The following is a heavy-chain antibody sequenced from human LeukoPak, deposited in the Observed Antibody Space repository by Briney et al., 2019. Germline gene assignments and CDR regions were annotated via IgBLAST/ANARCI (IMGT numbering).Heavy chain of an antibody. D-gene: IGHD3-10*01. J-gene: IGHJ4*02. V-gene: IGHV3-49*04. CDR1: GFTFGDYA. CDR3: SRDQYRYNYGSGSSGLFDY. CDR2: IRSNTYGGTG. Sequence: GGSLRLSCTASGFTFGDYAMSWVRQAPGKGLEWVGFIRSNTYGGTGEYAASVKGRFTISRDDSKSIAYLQMNSLKTEDTAVYYCSRDQYRYNYGSGSSGLFDYWGQGTLVTVSS.